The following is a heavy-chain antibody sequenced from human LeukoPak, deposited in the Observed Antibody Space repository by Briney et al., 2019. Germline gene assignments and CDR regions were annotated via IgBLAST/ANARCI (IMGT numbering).Heavy chain of an antibody. V-gene: IGHV1-2*02. CDR1: GYTFTSYG. CDR2: INPNSGGT. CDR3: ARSTWLQLYELHY. J-gene: IGHJ4*02. D-gene: IGHD5-24*01. Sequence: ASVKVTCKASGYTFTSYGISWVRQAPGQGLEWMGWINPNSGGTNYAQKFQGRVTMTRDTSISTAYMELSRLRSDDTAVYYCARSTWLQLYELHYWGQGTLVTVSS.